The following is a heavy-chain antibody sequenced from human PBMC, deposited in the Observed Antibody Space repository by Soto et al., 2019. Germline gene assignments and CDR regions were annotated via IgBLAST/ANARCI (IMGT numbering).Heavy chain of an antibody. J-gene: IGHJ4*01. V-gene: IGHV1-46*01. D-gene: IGHD6-19*01. CDR2: INPFDGSR. CDR3: ARAVAVAADFDY. Sequence: ASVKVSCKASGYIFTSYYIHWVRQAPGQGLEWMGWINPFDGSRMFAQSFQGRVTMTRDTSTSTVYMEVSSLRSEDTAVYYCARAVAVAADFDYWG. CDR1: GYIFTSYY.